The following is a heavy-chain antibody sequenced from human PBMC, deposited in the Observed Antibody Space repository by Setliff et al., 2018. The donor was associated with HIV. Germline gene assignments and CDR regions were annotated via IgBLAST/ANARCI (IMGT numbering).Heavy chain of an antibody. CDR2: MNPNSGNT. J-gene: IGHJ6*03. CDR3: ARARRDSYDRGRRNHYYIDV. D-gene: IGHD3-22*01. V-gene: IGHV1-8*02. Sequence: ASVKVSCKASGYTFGSYDINWVRQANGQGLEWMGWMNPNSGNTGCAQKFQGRVTMTRDTSISTAYMELNNLKFEETAVYYCARARRDSYDRGRRNHYYIDVWGKGTTVTVSS. CDR1: GYTFGSYD.